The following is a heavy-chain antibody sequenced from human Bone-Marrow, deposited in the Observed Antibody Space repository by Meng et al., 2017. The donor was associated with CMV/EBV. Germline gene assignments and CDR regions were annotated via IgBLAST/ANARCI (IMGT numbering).Heavy chain of an antibody. CDR1: GFTFSSYD. CDR2: IGTAGDT. J-gene: IGHJ6*02. Sequence: GGSLRLSCAASGFTFSSYDMHWVRQATGKGLEWVSAIGTAGDTYYPGSVKGRFTISRENAKNSLYLQMNSLRAGDTAVYYCARGPRSGWSYYYYYGMDVWGQGTTVTVSS. D-gene: IGHD6-19*01. V-gene: IGHV3-13*01. CDR3: ARGPRSGWSYYYYYGMDV.